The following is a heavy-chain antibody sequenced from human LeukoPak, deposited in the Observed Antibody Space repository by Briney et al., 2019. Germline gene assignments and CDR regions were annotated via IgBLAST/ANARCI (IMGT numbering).Heavy chain of an antibody. CDR2: FDPEDGET. J-gene: IGHJ4*02. Sequence: ASVKVSCKVSGYTLTELSMHWVRQAPGKGLEWMGGFDPEDGETIYAQKFQGSVTITRDTSASTAYMELSSLRSEDTAVYYCARDYSSGWSFDYWGQGTLVTVSS. V-gene: IGHV1-24*01. CDR3: ARDYSSGWSFDY. CDR1: GYTLTELS. D-gene: IGHD6-19*01.